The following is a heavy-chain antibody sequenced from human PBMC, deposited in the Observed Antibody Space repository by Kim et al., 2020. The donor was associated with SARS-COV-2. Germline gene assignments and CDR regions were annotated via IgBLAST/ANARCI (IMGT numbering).Heavy chain of an antibody. J-gene: IGHJ4*02. CDR3: ARRPPTRASVGSIEY. Sequence: SETLSLTCAVYGESFSDYYWTWIRQPPGRGLEWIGQINHSGSTNYNPSLKSRVKISVDTSKNQFSLTLNSMTAADTAVYYCARRPPTRASVGSIEYWGQGTMVTVSS. CDR2: INHSGST. V-gene: IGHV4-34*01. CDR1: GESFSDYY. D-gene: IGHD3-10*01.